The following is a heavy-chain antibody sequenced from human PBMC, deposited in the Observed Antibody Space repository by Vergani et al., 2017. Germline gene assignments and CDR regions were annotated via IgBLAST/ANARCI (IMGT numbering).Heavy chain of an antibody. Sequence: QVQLQESGPGLVKPSETLSLTCTVSGGSISSYYWSWIRQPPGKGLEWIGYIYYSGSTNYNPSLKSRVTISVDTSKNQFSLKLSSVTAADTAVYYCARGPSRWTNAFDIWGQGTMVTVSS. V-gene: IGHV4-59*01. D-gene: IGHD4-23*01. CDR1: GGSISSYY. CDR3: ARGPSRWTNAFDI. CDR2: IYYSGST. J-gene: IGHJ3*02.